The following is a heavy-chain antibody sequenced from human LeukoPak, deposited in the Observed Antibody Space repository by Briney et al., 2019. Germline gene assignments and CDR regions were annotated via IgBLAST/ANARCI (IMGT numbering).Heavy chain of an antibody. J-gene: IGHJ6*04. V-gene: IGHV1-18*04. Sequence: ASVTVSCKASGYTFTSYGISWVRQAPGQGLEWMGWISAYNGNTNYAQKLQGRVTMNTDTSTSKAYMELRSLRSDATALYYRARDGRVGQGPWYLYFYYGIGVWGKGTTVTVSS. D-gene: IGHD6-13*01. CDR3: ARDGRVGQGPWYLYFYYGIGV. CDR2: ISAYNGNT. CDR1: GYTFTSYG.